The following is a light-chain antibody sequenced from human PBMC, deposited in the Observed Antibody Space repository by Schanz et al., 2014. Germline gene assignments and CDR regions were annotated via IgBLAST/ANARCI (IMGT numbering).Light chain of an antibody. CDR3: LQHKTDPWT. J-gene: IGKJ1*01. V-gene: IGKV1-5*01. Sequence: DVQMTQSPSTLSASVGDRVTITCRASQSVSTWMAWYQQKPGKAPKRLIYAASRLQSGVPSRFSGSGSGTEFTLTISSLQPEDFATYYCLQHKTDPWTFGQGTKVEIK. CDR2: AAS. CDR1: QSVSTW.